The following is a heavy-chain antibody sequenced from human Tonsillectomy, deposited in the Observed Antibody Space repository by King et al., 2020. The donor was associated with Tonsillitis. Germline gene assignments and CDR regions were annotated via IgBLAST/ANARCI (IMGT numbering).Heavy chain of an antibody. D-gene: IGHD2-2*01. CDR2: INPSGGST. Sequence: QLVQSGAEVKKPGASVKVSCKASGYTFTSYYMHWVRQAPGQGLEWMGIINPSGGSTSYAQKFQGRVTMTRDTSTSTVHMELSSLRSEDTAVYYGAREVLVVVPADRYYYYGMDVWGQGTTVTVSS. J-gene: IGHJ6*02. V-gene: IGHV1-46*01. CDR1: GYTFTSYY. CDR3: AREVLVVVPADRYYYYGMDV.